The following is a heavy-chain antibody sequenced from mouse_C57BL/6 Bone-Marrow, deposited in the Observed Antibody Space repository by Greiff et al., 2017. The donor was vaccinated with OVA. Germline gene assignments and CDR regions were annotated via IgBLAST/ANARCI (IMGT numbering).Heavy chain of an antibody. Sequence: VQRVESGAELVRPGTSVKMSCKASGYTFTNYWIGWAKQRPGHGLEWIGDIYPGGGYTNYNEKFKGKATLTADKSSSTAYMQFSSLTSEDSAIYYCARFHYAMDYWGQGTSVTVSS. CDR2: IYPGGGYT. J-gene: IGHJ4*01. V-gene: IGHV1-63*01. CDR1: GYTFTNYW. CDR3: ARFHYAMDY.